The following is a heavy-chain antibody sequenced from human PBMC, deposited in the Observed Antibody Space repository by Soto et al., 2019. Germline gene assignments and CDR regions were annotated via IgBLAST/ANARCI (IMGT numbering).Heavy chain of an antibody. D-gene: IGHD6-6*01. V-gene: IGHV5-51*01. Sequence: PGESRKISCKGSGYSFTSYWIGWLRQMPGKGLEWMGIIYPCDSDTRYSPSFQGQVTISADKSMSTGYRQLSSLEASDTAMYYCARKSMAAVMDFWGQGTTVTFPS. CDR1: GYSFTSYW. J-gene: IGHJ6*01. CDR2: IYPCDSDT. CDR3: ARKSMAAVMDF.